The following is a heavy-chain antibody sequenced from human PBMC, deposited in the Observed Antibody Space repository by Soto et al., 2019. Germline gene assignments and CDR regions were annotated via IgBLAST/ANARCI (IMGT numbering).Heavy chain of an antibody. CDR3: ARVASGAARDWFDP. J-gene: IGHJ5*02. CDR2: INPNTGGT. V-gene: IGHV1-2*02. D-gene: IGHD1-26*01. CDR1: GYTFTGYF. Sequence: QVQLVQSGAEVKKPGASVKVSCKASGYTFTGYFIHWVRDVPGQGLEYLGWINPNTGGTDYAQKFQGRGTMTRDTSISTVFRDRKRLTSADTAVYYCARVASGAARDWFDPWGQGTLVTVSS.